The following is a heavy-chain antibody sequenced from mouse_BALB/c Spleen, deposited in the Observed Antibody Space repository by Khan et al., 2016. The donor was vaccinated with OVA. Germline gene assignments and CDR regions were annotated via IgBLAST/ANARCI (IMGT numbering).Heavy chain of an antibody. J-gene: IGHJ3*01. D-gene: IGHD2-2*01. CDR2: INPTNGGT. CDR3: ARHGYGGFAY. CDR1: GYTFTDYI. V-gene: IGHV1-18*01. Sequence: VQLQQSGPELVKPGASVKIPCKASGYTFTDYIIDWVKQSLGESLEWIGDINPTNGGTIYNQKFKGKATLTVDKSSSTAYMELRSLTSEDTAVYYCARHGYGGFAYWGQGTLVTVSA.